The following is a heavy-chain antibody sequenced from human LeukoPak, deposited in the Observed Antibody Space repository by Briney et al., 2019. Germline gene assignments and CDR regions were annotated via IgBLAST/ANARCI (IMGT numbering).Heavy chain of an antibody. V-gene: IGHV3-21*01. Sequence: GGSLRLSCAASGFTFSSYSMNWVRQAPGKGLEWVSSISSSSSYIYYADSVKGRFTISRDNAKNSLYLQMNSLRAEDTAVYYCARDPRMSGATRAFDIWGQGTMVTVSS. J-gene: IGHJ3*02. CDR3: ARDPRMSGATRAFDI. CDR1: GFTFSSYS. CDR2: ISSSSSYI. D-gene: IGHD1-26*01.